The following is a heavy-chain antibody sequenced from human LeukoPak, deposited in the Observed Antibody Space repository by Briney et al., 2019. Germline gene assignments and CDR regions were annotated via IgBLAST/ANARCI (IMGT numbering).Heavy chain of an antibody. V-gene: IGHV3-30*02. J-gene: IGHJ4*02. D-gene: IGHD6-13*01. Sequence: GGSLRLSCTASGFTSSSYGMHWVRQAPGKGLEWVAIIQYDGNNKHYVDSVQGRFTISRDNSKNTLYLQMNSLRPEDTAVYYCAKERYSSSSLFAITPFDYWGQGSLVTASS. CDR3: AKERYSSSSLFAITPFDY. CDR2: IQYDGNNK. CDR1: GFTSSSYG.